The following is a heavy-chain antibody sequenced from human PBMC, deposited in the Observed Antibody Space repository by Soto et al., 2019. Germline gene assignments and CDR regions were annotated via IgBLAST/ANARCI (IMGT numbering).Heavy chain of an antibody. Sequence: QVQLVQSGAEVKKPGSSVKVSCKASGGTFSSHAISWVRQAPGQGLECMGGIIPMFGTAHYAQKFQGRVTITADESTSTAYMELSSLRSEDTAVYYCARDHFPSYGSNSPYYYGMDVWGQGTTVTVSS. CDR3: ARDHFPSYGSNSPYYYGMDV. CDR1: GGTFSSHA. J-gene: IGHJ6*02. V-gene: IGHV1-69*01. CDR2: IIPMFGTA. D-gene: IGHD1-26*01.